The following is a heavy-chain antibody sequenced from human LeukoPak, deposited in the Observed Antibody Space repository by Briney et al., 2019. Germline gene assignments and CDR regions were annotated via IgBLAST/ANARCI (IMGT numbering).Heavy chain of an antibody. CDR3: AKVGRSYVHAFDI. CDR2: IWYDGSNK. D-gene: IGHD1-26*01. V-gene: IGHV3-33*06. J-gene: IGHJ3*02. CDR1: GFTFSSYG. Sequence: GGSLRLSCAASGFTFSSYGMHWVRQAPGKGLEWVAVIWYDGSNKYYADSVKGRFTISRDNFKNTLYLQMNSLRAEDTAVYHCAKVGRSYVHAFDIWGQGTMVTVSS.